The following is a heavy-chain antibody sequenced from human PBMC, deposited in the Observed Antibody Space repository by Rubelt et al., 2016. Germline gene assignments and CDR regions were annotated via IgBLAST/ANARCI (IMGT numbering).Heavy chain of an antibody. J-gene: IGHJ4*02. D-gene: IGHD2/OR15-2a*01. V-gene: IGHV3-48*02. CDR1: GFAFSPYR. Sequence: VQLVESGGGLVQPGGSLRLSCAASGFAFSPYRMNWVRQAPGKGLEWLSQISSSGSTIHYADSVKGRFTISRDNAKNSLYLQMNSLRDEDTALYYCAKKLVYTGFYPFDSWGQGTLVTVSS. CDR3: AKKLVYTGFYPFDS. CDR2: ISSSGSTI.